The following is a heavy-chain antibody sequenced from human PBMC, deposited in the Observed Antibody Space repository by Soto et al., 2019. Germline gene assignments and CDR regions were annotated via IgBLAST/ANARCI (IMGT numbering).Heavy chain of an antibody. CDR2: ISYDGSNK. Sequence: GGFLRLSCAASGFTFSSYAMHWVRQAPGKGLEWVAVISYDGSNKYYADSVKGRFTISRDNSKNTLYLQMNSLRAEDTAVYYCARDYCSSTSCYQRGGTYGMDVWGQGTTVTVSS. CDR3: ARDYCSSTSCYQRGGTYGMDV. CDR1: GFTFSSYA. V-gene: IGHV3-30-3*01. J-gene: IGHJ6*02. D-gene: IGHD2-2*01.